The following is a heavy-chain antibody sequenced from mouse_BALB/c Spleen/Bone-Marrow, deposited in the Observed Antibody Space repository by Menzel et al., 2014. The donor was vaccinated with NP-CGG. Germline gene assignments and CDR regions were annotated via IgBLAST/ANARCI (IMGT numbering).Heavy chain of an antibody. D-gene: IGHD1-1*01. CDR1: GYTFTNYW. V-gene: IGHV1-69*02. Sequence: VQGVESGAEVVEPGASVKVSCKASGYTFTNYWMQWVKQRPGQGLEWIGEIEPSDSYTNYNQDFKGKATLTVDKSSSTAYMQLSSLTSEDSAVYYCARGRTTVVSDYWGQGTSLTVSS. CDR3: ARGRTTVVSDY. J-gene: IGHJ2*02. CDR2: IEPSDSYT.